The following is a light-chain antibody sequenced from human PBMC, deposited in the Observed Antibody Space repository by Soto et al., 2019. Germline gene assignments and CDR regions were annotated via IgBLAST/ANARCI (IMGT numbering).Light chain of an antibody. CDR2: DVS. CDR3: SSYISNSTYV. Sequence: QSALTQPASVSGSPGQSITIACTGTSSDVGTYKYVSWYQQHPGKAPKLMIYDVSNRPSGVSNRFSGSKSGNTASLTISGLQAEDEAEHSCSSYISNSTYVFGTGTKLTVL. V-gene: IGLV2-14*03. J-gene: IGLJ1*01. CDR1: SSDVGTYKY.